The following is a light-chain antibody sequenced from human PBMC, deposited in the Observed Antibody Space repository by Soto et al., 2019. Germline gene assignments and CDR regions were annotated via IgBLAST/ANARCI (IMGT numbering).Light chain of an antibody. J-gene: IGKJ1*01. CDR3: QKYGGLPQT. V-gene: IGKV3-20*01. CDR1: QSVSKY. CDR2: GAS. Sequence: EIELTQSSGTLALSSGEGATLSCRASQSVSKYLAWYQQKPGQAPRLLIYGASSRATGIPDSFSGSGSGTDFTLTISGLEPEDFAVYYCQKYGGLPQTFGQGTKVDIK.